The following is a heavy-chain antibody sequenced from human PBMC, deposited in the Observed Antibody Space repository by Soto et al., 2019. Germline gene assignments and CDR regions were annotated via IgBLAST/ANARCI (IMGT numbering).Heavy chain of an antibody. V-gene: IGHV3-66*01. D-gene: IGHD3-3*01. J-gene: IGHJ6*03. CDR2: IYSSGTT. CDR1: GFIVNNNY. Sequence: EVQLVESGGGLVQHGGSLRLSCAASGFIVNNNYMSWVRQAPGKGLEWVSVIYSSGTTHYADSVKGRFTVSRDNSKDTFYVQMNSLRAEDTAVDYCARASTYYVFCSASNYYRYYMDAWGKGTTVTVSS. CDR3: ARASTYYVFCSASNYYRYYMDA.